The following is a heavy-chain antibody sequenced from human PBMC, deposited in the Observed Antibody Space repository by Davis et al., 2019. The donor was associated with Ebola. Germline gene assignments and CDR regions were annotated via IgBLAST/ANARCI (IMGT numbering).Heavy chain of an antibody. D-gene: IGHD5-24*01. CDR2: ISGSGGST. CDR3: ARVAPPPWLQYDY. V-gene: IGHV3-23*01. J-gene: IGHJ4*02. CDR1: GFTFSSYA. Sequence: GESLKISCAASGFTFSSYAMSWVRQAPGKGLEWVSAISGSGGSTYYADSVKGRFTISRHNSKNTLYLQMNSLRAEDTAVYYCARVAPPPWLQYDYWGQGTLVTVSS.